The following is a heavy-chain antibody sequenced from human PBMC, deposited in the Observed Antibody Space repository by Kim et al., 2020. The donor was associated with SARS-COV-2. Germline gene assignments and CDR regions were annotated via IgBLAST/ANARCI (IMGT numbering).Heavy chain of an antibody. J-gene: IGHJ4*02. Sequence: GGSLRLSCAASGFTFDDYTMHWVRQAPGKGLEWVSLISWDGGSTYYADSVKGRFTISRDNSKNSLYLQMNSLRTEDTALYYCAKDKRVRGKKPLYYFDYWGQGTLVTVSS. D-gene: IGHD3-10*01. CDR3: AKDKRVRGKKPLYYFDY. V-gene: IGHV3-43*01. CDR2: ISWDGGST. CDR1: GFTFDDYT.